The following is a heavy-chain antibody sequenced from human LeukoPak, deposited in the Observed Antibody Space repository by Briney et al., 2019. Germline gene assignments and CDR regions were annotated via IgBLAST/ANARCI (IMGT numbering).Heavy chain of an antibody. Sequence: GGSLRLSCAASGFTISSDEMNWARQAPGKGLEWVLHISSGGGAIYYADSVKGRFSISRDTAKNSLYLQMNSLRAEDTAIYYCARGGSSRPLAHWGQGTLVTVSS. V-gene: IGHV3-48*03. CDR2: ISSGGGAI. D-gene: IGHD1-1*01. CDR1: GFTISSDE. J-gene: IGHJ4*02. CDR3: ARGGSSRPLAH.